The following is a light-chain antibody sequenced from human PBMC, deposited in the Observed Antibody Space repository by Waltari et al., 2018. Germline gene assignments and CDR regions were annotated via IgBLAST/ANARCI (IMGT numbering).Light chain of an antibody. V-gene: IGKV3-15*01. Sequence: EIVMTQSPATLSVHPGEGATLSCRASQSVGTNLAWYQQKPGQAIRILIYGASTRATGIPARFSGSGSETVFTLTISSMESEDFAVYYCQQYENWPRTFGQGTKVEIK. CDR3: QQYENWPRT. J-gene: IGKJ1*01. CDR1: QSVGTN. CDR2: GAS.